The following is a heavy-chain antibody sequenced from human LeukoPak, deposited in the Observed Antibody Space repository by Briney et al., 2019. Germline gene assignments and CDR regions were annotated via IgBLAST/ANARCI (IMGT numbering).Heavy chain of an antibody. V-gene: IGHV4-30-4*01. CDR1: GGSISSGDYY. D-gene: IGHD3-10*01. J-gene: IGHJ4*02. CDR2: IYYSGST. CDR3: ARDLYGSGSSYFDY. Sequence: SETLALTCTVSGGSISSGDYYWSWIRQPPGKGLEWIGYIYYSGSTYYNPSLKSRVTISVDTSKNPLSLKMSSVTAADTAVYYCARDLYGSGSSYFDYWGQGTLVTVSS.